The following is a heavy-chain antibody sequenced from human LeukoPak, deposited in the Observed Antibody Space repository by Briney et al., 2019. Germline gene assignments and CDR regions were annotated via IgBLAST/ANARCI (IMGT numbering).Heavy chain of an antibody. CDR1: GASISRGTYY. CDR2: VSSSGST. V-gene: IGHV4-61*02. J-gene: IGHJ5*02. Sequence: PSETLSLTCSVSGASISRGTYYWSWIRQPAGKGLEWIGRVSSSGSTNYNPSLNSRVTISLDTSKNQFSPSLNSVTAADTAVYFCARGSLTVDPWGQGTLVTVSS. CDR3: ARGSLTVDP.